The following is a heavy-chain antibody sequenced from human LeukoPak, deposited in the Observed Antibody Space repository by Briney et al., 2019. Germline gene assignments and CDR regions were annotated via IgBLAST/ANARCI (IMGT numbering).Heavy chain of an antibody. V-gene: IGHV4-59*08. J-gene: IGHJ4*02. D-gene: IGHD3-3*01. Sequence: SETLSLTCTVSGGSISSYYWSWIRQPPGKGLEWIGYIYYSGSTNYNPSLKSRVTISVDTSKNQFSLKLSSVTAADTAVYYCARHSHYDFWSGYPNFDYWGQETLVTVSS. CDR3: ARHSHYDFWSGYPNFDY. CDR1: GGSISSYY. CDR2: IYYSGST.